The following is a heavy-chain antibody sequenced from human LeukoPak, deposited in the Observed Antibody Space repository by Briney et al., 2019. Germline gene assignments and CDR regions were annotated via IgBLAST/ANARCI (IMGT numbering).Heavy chain of an antibody. Sequence: QPRGSLRLSCAASGVTFSIYWMHWVRQAPGEGLVWVSRINSDGSSTSYADSVKGRFTISRDNAKNTLYLQMNSLRAEDTAVYYCARDRSMLSDYWGQGTLVTVSS. D-gene: IGHD2-8*01. CDR1: GVTFSIYW. CDR2: INSDGSST. J-gene: IGHJ4*02. CDR3: ARDRSMLSDY. V-gene: IGHV3-74*01.